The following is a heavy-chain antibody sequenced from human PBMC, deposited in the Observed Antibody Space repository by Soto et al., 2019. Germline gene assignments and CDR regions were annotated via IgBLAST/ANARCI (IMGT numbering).Heavy chain of an antibody. CDR1: GGSFSGYY. CDR2: INHSGST. J-gene: IGHJ6*03. CDR3: ARGIYDFSAPGYYYYYMDV. D-gene: IGHD3-3*01. V-gene: IGHV4-34*01. Sequence: PSETLSLTCAVYGGSFSGYYWSWIRQPPGKGQDWILEINHSGSTNYNPFLKSRVTISVDTSKNQFSLKLSSVTAADTAVYYCARGIYDFSAPGYYYYYMDVWGKGTTVTVSS.